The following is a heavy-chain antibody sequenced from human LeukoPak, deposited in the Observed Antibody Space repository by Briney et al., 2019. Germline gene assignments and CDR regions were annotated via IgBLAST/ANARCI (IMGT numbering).Heavy chain of an antibody. CDR1: GFTFSNYA. CDR3: ATLMRGPTGYSGYGGEDY. D-gene: IGHD5-12*01. Sequence: GGSLRLSCAASGFTFSNYAMTWVRQAQGKGLQWVSAITGSGGTTYYADSVKGRFAISRDNSKNTLYLQMNSLRAEDAAVYYCATLMRGPTGYSGYGGEDYWGQGTLVTVSS. CDR2: ITGSGGTT. J-gene: IGHJ4*02. V-gene: IGHV3-23*01.